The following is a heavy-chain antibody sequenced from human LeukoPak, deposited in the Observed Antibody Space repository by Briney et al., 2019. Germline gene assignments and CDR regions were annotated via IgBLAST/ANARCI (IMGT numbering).Heavy chain of an antibody. D-gene: IGHD2-2*01. Sequence: PSETLSLTCTVSGGSISSSSYYWGWIRQPPGKGLEWIGSIYYSGSTYYNQSLKSRVTISVDTSKNQFSLKLSSVTAADTAVYYCARSSKYQLLPNWFDPCGQGTLVTVSS. V-gene: IGHV4-39*07. CDR2: IYYSGST. J-gene: IGHJ5*02. CDR3: ARSSKYQLLPNWFDP. CDR1: GGSISSSSYY.